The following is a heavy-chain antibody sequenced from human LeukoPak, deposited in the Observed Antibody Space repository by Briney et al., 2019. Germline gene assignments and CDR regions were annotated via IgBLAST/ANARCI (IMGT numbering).Heavy chain of an antibody. Sequence: PGGSLRLSCAASGFTFNNAWMNWVRQAPGKGLEWVGHIKSKTDGGTTDYAAPVKGRFTISRDDSKNTPYLQMNSLKTEDTAVYYCATDAALGSCSGGTCRFDYWGLGTLVTVSS. CDR3: ATDAALGSCSGGTCRFDY. CDR2: IKSKTDGGTT. V-gene: IGHV3-15*01. J-gene: IGHJ4*02. D-gene: IGHD2-15*01. CDR1: GFTFNNAW.